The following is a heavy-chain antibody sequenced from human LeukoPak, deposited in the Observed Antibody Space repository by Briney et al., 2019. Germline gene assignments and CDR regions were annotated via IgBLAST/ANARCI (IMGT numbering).Heavy chain of an antibody. CDR1: GFTFSSYA. CDR3: AKASDYDSSGYYYEGKNYFDY. J-gene: IGHJ4*02. CDR2: ISGSGGST. Sequence: GGSLRLSCAASGFTFSSYAMSWVRQAPGKGLGWVSAISGSGGSTYYADSVKGRFTISRDNSKNTLYLQMNSLRAEDTAVYYCAKASDYDSSGYYYEGKNYFDYWGQGTLATVSS. V-gene: IGHV3-23*01. D-gene: IGHD3-22*01.